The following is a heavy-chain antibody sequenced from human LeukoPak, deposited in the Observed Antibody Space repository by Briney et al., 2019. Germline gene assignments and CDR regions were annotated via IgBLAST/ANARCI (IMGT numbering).Heavy chain of an antibody. CDR3: ARDPTGITFHDSFDI. CDR2: IKHDGSQK. D-gene: IGHD2/OR15-2a*01. CDR1: GFTFSSYC. J-gene: IGHJ3*02. V-gene: IGHV3-7*05. Sequence: AGGSLRPSCAASGFTFSSYCMSWVRQAPGKGLEWVATIKHDGSQKENVDSVKGRFTISRNNANNSLYLQMNMMTSETPAAYYAARDPTGITFHDSFDIWGQGTMVTVSS.